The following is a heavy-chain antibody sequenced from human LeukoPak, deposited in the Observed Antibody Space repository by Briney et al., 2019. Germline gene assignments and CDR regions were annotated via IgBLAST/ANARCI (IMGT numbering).Heavy chain of an antibody. Sequence: PGGSLRLSCADSGFTFSSYAMSWVRQAPGKGVEWVSAISGSGGSTYYADSVKGRFTISRDNSKNTLYLQMNSLRAEDTAVYYCAKSHSSGYYVPAGDYWGQGTLVTVSS. J-gene: IGHJ4*02. CDR2: ISGSGGST. D-gene: IGHD3-22*01. V-gene: IGHV3-23*01. CDR3: AKSHSSGYYVPAGDY. CDR1: GFTFSSYA.